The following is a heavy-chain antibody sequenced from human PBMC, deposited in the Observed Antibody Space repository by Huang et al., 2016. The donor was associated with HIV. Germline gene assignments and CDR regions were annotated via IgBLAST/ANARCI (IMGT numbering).Heavy chain of an antibody. V-gene: IGHV1-24*01. CDR3: AAGYDTYYDI. D-gene: IGHD2-21*01. J-gene: IGHJ3*02. CDR1: GYTLTELS. CDR2: FAPEHGET. Sequence: QVQLVQSGAAVKKPGASVKVSCKVSGYTLTELSIHWVRQAPGKGLEWMGGFAPEHGETIYAQNFQGRVTMTEDTSTDTAYMELHSLRPEDTAVYYCAAGYDTYYDIWGQGTMVIASS.